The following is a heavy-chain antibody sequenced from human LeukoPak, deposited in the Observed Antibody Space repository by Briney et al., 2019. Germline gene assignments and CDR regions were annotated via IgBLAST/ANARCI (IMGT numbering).Heavy chain of an antibody. V-gene: IGHV1-8*03. Sequence: GASVKVSCKASGYTFTSYDINWVRQATGQGLEWMGWMNPNSGNTGYAQKFQGRVTITRNTSISTAYMELSSLRSEDTAVYYCARGPYYYGSGNDLLFDYWGQGTLVTVSS. J-gene: IGHJ4*02. CDR1: GYTFTSYD. D-gene: IGHD3-10*01. CDR2: MNPNSGNT. CDR3: ARGPYYYGSGNDLLFDY.